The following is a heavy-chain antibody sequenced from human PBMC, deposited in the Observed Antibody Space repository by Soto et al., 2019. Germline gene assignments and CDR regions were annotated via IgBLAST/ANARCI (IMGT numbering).Heavy chain of an antibody. V-gene: IGHV3-74*01. Sequence: GGSLRLSCAASGFTFSSYWIHWVRQAPGKGLVWVSRIYGDGSRTNYADSVMGRFTISRDNAKSTLYLQMNSLRDEDTAVYYCARGASGSYFLDHWGQGTLVTVSS. CDR2: IYGDGSRT. D-gene: IGHD3-10*01. CDR3: ARGASGSYFLDH. J-gene: IGHJ4*02. CDR1: GFTFSSYW.